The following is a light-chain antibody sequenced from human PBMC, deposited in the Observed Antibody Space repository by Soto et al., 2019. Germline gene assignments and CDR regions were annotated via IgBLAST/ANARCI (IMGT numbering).Light chain of an antibody. CDR3: KQYSSSPPIT. CDR2: GAS. J-gene: IGKJ5*01. V-gene: IGKV3-20*01. Sequence: EIVLTQSPGTLSLSPGERATISCRASESVIKYLAWYQQKPGQAPRLLIHGASSRATGIPDRFSGSGTGTDFNNTINRLEPEDFAVYYCKQYSSSPPITFGQGTRLEIK. CDR1: ESVIKY.